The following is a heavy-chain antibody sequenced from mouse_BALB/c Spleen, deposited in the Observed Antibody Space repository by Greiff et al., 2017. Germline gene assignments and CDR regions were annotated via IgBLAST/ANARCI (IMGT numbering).Heavy chain of an antibody. V-gene: IGHV5-12-2*01. Sequence: DVMLVESGGGLVQPGGSLKLSCAASGFTFSSYTMSWVRQTPEKRLEWVAYISNGGGSTYYPDTVKGRFTISRDNAKNTLYLQMSSLKSEDTAMYYCARQAGTVYFDVWGAGTTVTVSS. D-gene: IGHD4-1*01. J-gene: IGHJ1*01. CDR3: ARQAGTVYFDV. CDR1: GFTFSSYT. CDR2: ISNGGGST.